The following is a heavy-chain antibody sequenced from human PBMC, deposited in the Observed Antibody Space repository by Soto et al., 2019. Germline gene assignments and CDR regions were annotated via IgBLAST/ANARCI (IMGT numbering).Heavy chain of an antibody. D-gene: IGHD3-10*01. J-gene: IGHJ4*02. V-gene: IGHV3-23*01. CDR2: ISGSGGST. CDR1: GFTFSSYA. CDR3: AKGPPITMVRGVIITWVY. Sequence: PGGSLRLSCAASGFTFSSYAMSWVRQAPGKGLEWVSAISGSGGSTYYADSVKGRFTISRDNSKNTLYLQMNSLRAEDTAVYYCAKGPPITMVRGVIITWVYWGQGTLVTVSS.